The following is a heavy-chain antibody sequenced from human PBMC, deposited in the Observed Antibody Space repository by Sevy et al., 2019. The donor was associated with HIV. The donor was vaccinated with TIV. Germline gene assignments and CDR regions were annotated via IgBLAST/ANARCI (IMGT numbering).Heavy chain of an antibody. CDR3: ASRPRNYYDSSGYLYDY. D-gene: IGHD3-22*01. V-gene: IGHV4-30-4*01. J-gene: IGHJ4*02. CDR2: IYYSGST. CDR1: GGSISSGDYY. Sequence: SETLSLTCTVSGGSISSGDYYWSWIRQPPGKGLEWIGYIYYSGSTYYNPSLKSRVTISVDTSKNQFSLKLSFVTAADTAVYYCASRPRNYYDSSGYLYDYWGQGTLVTVSS.